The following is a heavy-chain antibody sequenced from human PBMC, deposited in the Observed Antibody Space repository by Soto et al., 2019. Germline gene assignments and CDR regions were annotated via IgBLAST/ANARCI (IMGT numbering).Heavy chain of an antibody. V-gene: IGHV4-4*02. J-gene: IGHJ4*02. D-gene: IGHD2-15*01. CDR3: ARAGEMATHFDY. CDR2: IYHDGSN. Sequence: QVQLQESGPELVKPSGTLSLICTVSGGSISSNHWWSWVRQSPGKGLEWIGEIYHDGSNNYNPSLKSRVSISIDKSKNQISLKLSSVTAADTAVYYCARAGEMATHFDYWGQGSLVTVSS. CDR1: GGSISSNHW.